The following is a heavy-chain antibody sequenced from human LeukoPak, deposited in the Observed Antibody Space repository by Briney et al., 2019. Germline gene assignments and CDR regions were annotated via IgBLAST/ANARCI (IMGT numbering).Heavy chain of an antibody. CDR2: IYHSGRT. D-gene: IGHD1-26*01. V-gene: IGHV4-4*02. J-gene: IGHJ5*02. Sequence: PSGTLSLTCAASGGSISSPNWWTCVRQPPGKGLEWIGEIYHSGRTNSNPSLESRVIMSVDKSKNQFSLKLTSVTAADTAVYYCARVGHNWFDPWGQGTLVTVSS. CDR1: GGSISSPNW. CDR3: ARVGHNWFDP.